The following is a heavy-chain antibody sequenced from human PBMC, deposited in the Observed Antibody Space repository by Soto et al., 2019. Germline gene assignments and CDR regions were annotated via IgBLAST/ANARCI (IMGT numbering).Heavy chain of an antibody. J-gene: IGHJ4*02. CDR2: ISYDGSNK. CDR1: GFDFSSYG. Sequence: GGSLRLSCAASGFDFSSYGIHWVRQAPGKGLEWVAVISYDGSNKYYADSAKGRFTISRDNSKNTLYLQMNTLRVEDTAVYYCAKANGYSYGSAVDYWGQGTLVTVSS. D-gene: IGHD5-18*01. CDR3: AKANGYSYGSAVDY. V-gene: IGHV3-30*18.